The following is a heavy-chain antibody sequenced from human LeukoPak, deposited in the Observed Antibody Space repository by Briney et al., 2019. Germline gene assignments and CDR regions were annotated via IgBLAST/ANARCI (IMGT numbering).Heavy chain of an antibody. CDR2: ISSSSSTI. Sequence: GGSLRLSCAASGFTFSSYSMNWVRQAPGKGLEWVSYISSSSSTIYYADSVKGRFTISRDNAKNSLYLQMNSLRDEDTAVHYCARLDDDFWSGPSYGMDVWGQGTTVTVSS. J-gene: IGHJ6*02. D-gene: IGHD3-3*01. CDR1: GFTFSSYS. CDR3: ARLDDDFWSGPSYGMDV. V-gene: IGHV3-48*02.